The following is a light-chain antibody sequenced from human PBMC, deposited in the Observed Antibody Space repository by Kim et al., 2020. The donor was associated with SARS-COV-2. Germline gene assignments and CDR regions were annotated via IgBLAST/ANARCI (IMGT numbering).Light chain of an antibody. J-gene: IGLJ3*02. V-gene: IGLV4-69*01. CDR3: QTWGTGIQL. CDR1: SGHSSYA. CDR2: LTSDGSH. Sequence: QPVLTQSPSASASLGASVKLTCTLNSGHSSYAIAWHQQQPEKGPRYLMKLTSDGSHSRGDGIPDRFSGSSSGAERYLTISSLQSEDEADYYCQTWGTGIQLFGGGTQLTVL.